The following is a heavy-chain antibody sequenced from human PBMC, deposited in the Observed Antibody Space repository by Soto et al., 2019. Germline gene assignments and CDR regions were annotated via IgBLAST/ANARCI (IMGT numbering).Heavy chain of an antibody. Sequence: PSETLSLTCTVYGGSVNGYYCNWIRLPPGKGLEWIGEINHTGGTHYNPALKSRVTMSVDTSKNQFSLRLSSVTAADTAIYYCATRITVFGLLIPPFDPWGQGTQVNVSS. CDR1: GGSVNGYY. J-gene: IGHJ5*02. CDR3: ATRITVFGLLIPPFDP. CDR2: INHTGGT. V-gene: IGHV4-34*01. D-gene: IGHD3-3*01.